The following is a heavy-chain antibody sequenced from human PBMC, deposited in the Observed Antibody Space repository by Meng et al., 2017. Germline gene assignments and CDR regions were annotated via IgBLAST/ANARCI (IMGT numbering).Heavy chain of an antibody. CDR2: IKSKTDGGTT. D-gene: IGHD6-19*01. CDR1: GFTFSNAW. Sequence: GGSLRLSCAASGFTFSNAWMSWVRQAPGKGLEWVGRIKSKTDGGTTDYAAPVKGRFTISRDDSKNTLYLQMNSLKTEDTAVYYCTTAGSGWYPYYYYGMDVWGQGTTVTVSS. J-gene: IGHJ6*02. V-gene: IGHV3-15*01. CDR3: TTAGSGWYPYYYYGMDV.